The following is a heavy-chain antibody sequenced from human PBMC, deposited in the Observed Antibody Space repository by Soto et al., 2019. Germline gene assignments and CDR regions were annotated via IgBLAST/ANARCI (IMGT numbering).Heavy chain of an antibody. D-gene: IGHD3-10*01. V-gene: IGHV3-53*01. CDR2: IYRGGST. CDR1: GFIVSGNY. CDR3: ARDGGLAEDGMDV. Sequence: PGGSLRLSCAASGFIVSGNYMSWVRQAPGKGLEWVSVIYRGGSTYYADSVEGRFTISRDNSKNTLYLQMNSLRADDTGVYYCARDGGLAEDGMDVWGQGTTVTVSS. J-gene: IGHJ6*02.